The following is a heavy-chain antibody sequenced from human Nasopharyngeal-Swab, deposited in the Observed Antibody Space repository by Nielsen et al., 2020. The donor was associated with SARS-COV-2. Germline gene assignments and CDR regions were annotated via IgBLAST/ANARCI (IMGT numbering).Heavy chain of an antibody. V-gene: IGHV1-46*01. CDR2: INPSGGST. J-gene: IGHJ4*02. Sequence: VRQMPGKGLEWMGIINPSGGSTSYAQKFQGRVTMTRDTSTSTVYMELSSLRSEDTAVYYCARDGSRDIVVVVAATTSCYFDYWGQGTLVTVSS. D-gene: IGHD2-15*01. CDR3: ARDGSRDIVVVVAATTSCYFDY.